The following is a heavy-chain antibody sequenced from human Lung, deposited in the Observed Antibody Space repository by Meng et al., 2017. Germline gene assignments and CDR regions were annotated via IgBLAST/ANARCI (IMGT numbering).Heavy chain of an antibody. V-gene: IGHV1-2*06. CDR2: INPKSGDT. CDR1: GYTFPDYW. D-gene: IGHD6-13*01. Sequence: ASAKVSCKASGYTFPDYWLHWVRRAPGQGLEWMGPINPKSGDTHYAQRFQGRVTMTGDTSISTAYMELSGLGSDDTAMYYCARDEDRSTAGKLFGDYWGQGTLVTVSS. CDR3: ARDEDRSTAGKLFGDY. J-gene: IGHJ4*02.